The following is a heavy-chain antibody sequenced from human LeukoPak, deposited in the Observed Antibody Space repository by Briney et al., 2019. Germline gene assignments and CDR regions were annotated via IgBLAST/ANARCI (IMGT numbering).Heavy chain of an antibody. CDR3: ARDPKSFDY. CDR2: IKQDGSEK. J-gene: IGHJ4*02. Sequence: PGGSLRLSCAASGFTFSGHWMSWVGQAPGKGLEWVANIKQDGSEKYYVDSVKGRFTISRDNAKNSLYLQMNSLRAEDTAVYYCARDPKSFDYWGQGTLVTVSS. CDR1: GFTFSGHW. V-gene: IGHV3-7*01.